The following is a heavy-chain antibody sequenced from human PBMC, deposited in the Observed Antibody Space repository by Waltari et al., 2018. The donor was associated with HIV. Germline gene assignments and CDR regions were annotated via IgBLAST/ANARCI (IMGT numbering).Heavy chain of an antibody. CDR3: AREGYDGSGPNWFDP. CDR1: GLTFSSYS. J-gene: IGHJ5*02. CDR2: ISSSSSYI. Sequence: EVQLVESGGGLVKPGGSLRLSCSASGLTFSSYSINWVRQAPGKGLEWVSSISSSSSYIYYADSVKGRFTISRDNAKNSLYLQMNSLRAEDTAVYYCAREGYDGSGPNWFDPWGQGTLVTVSS. D-gene: IGHD3-10*01. V-gene: IGHV3-21*01.